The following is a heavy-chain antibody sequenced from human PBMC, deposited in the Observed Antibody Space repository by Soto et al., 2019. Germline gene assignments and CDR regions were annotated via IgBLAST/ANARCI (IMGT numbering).Heavy chain of an antibody. CDR1: GFTFSSYA. CDR3: AKGRGARQWNPNDFDY. V-gene: IGHV3-23*01. J-gene: IGHJ4*02. Sequence: EVQLLESGGGLVQPGGSLRLSCAASGFTFSSYAMSWVRQAPGKGLEWVSAISGSGGSTYYADSVKGRFTISRDNYKNTLYLQMNSLRAEDTAVYYCAKGRGARQWNPNDFDYWGQGTLVTVSS. D-gene: IGHD1-26*01. CDR2: ISGSGGST.